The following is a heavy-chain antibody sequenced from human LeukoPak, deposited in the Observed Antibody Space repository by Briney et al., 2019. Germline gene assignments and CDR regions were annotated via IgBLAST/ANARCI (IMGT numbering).Heavy chain of an antibody. V-gene: IGHV4-31*03. J-gene: IGHJ6*02. D-gene: IGHD2-2*01. CDR2: IYYSGST. CDR3: ARVSRVVPAAISSYYSYGMDV. Sequence: SETLSLTCTVSGGSISSGGYYWSGIRQHPGKGLEWIGYIYYSGSTYYNPSLKSRVTISVDTSKNQFSLKLSSVTAADTAVYYCARVSRVVPAAISSYYSYGMDVWGQGTTVTVSS. CDR1: GGSISSGGYY.